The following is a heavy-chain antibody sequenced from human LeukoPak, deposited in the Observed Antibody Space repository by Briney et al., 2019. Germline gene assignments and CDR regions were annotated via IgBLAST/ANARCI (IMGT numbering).Heavy chain of an antibody. CDR3: AKDLGRYRNNYFDY. D-gene: IGHD1-26*01. CDR1: GFTFSSFA. Sequence: GGSLRLSCAASGFTFSSFAMSWVRQAPGKGLEWVSHVIPSGGSTYYADSVKGRFTISRDDSKNTLYLQMNSLRAEDTAVYYCAKDLGRYRNNYFDYWGQGTLVTVSS. CDR2: VIPSGGST. J-gene: IGHJ4*02. V-gene: IGHV3-23*01.